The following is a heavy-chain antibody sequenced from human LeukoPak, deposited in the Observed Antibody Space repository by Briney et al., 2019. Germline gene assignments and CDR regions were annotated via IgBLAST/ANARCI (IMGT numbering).Heavy chain of an antibody. V-gene: IGHV3-21*01. D-gene: IGHD6-6*01. CDR1: GFTFSSYA. CDR3: ARVVWQLGDY. Sequence: GGSLRLSCAASGFTFSSYAMSWVRQAPGKGLEWVSSISSSSSYIYYADSVKGRFTTSRDNAKNSLYLQMNSLRAEDTAVYYCARVVWQLGDYWGQGTLVTVSS. J-gene: IGHJ4*02. CDR2: ISSSSSYI.